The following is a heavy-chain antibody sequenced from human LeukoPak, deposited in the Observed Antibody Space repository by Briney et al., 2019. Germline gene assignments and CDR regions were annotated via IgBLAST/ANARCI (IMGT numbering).Heavy chain of an antibody. Sequence: SETLSLTCTVSGGSISSSSYYWGWIRQPPGKGLEWIGSIYYSGSTYYNPSLKSRVTISVDTSKNQFSLKLSSVTAADPAVYYCARGRRRYFVPVVRYYLDYWGQGTLGTVSA. CDR2: IYYSGST. CDR1: GGSISSSSYY. CDR3: ARGRRRYFVPVVRYYLDY. D-gene: IGHD3-9*01. J-gene: IGHJ4*02. V-gene: IGHV4-39*07.